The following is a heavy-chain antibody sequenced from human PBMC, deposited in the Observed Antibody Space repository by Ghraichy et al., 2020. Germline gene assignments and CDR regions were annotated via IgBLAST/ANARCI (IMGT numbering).Heavy chain of an antibody. CDR1: GFTFSDYY. Sequence: GGSLRLSCAASGFTFSDYYMSWIRQAPGKGLEWVSYISSSGSTIYYADSVKGRFTISRDNAKNSLYLQMNSLRAEDTAVYYCARDGTKAKPYYYGSGSYYIAGKYYYGMDVWGQGTTVTVSS. J-gene: IGHJ6*02. CDR3: ARDGTKAKPYYYGSGSYYIAGKYYYGMDV. D-gene: IGHD3-10*01. CDR2: ISSSGSTI. V-gene: IGHV3-11*01.